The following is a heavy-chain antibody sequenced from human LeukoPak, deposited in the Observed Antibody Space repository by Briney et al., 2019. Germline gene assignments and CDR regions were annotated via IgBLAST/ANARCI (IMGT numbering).Heavy chain of an antibody. CDR1: GFTFDDYA. D-gene: IGHD6-19*01. CDR3: AKGRAVAGPFDY. J-gene: IGHJ4*02. CDR2: ISWNSGSI. Sequence: PGGSLRLSCAASGFTFDDYAMHWVRQAPGKGLEWVSGISWNSGSIGYADSVKGRFTISRDNAKNSLYLQMNSLRAEDTALYYCAKGRAVAGPFDYWGQGTLVTVSS. V-gene: IGHV3-9*01.